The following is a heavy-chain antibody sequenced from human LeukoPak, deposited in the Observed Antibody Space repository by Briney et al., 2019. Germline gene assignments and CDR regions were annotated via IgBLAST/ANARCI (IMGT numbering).Heavy chain of an antibody. V-gene: IGHV3-66*01. CDR1: GFTVSSNY. D-gene: IGHD2-2*01. CDR2: FSTGGST. CDR3: ARTLSAADIPFDY. J-gene: IGHJ4*02. Sequence: QPGGSLRLSCVASGFTVSSNYMTWVRQAPGKGLEWVAVFSTGGSTYYADSVRGRFTISRDNHKNTLYLQMNSLRAEDTAVYYCARTLSAADIPFDYWGQGTLVTVSS.